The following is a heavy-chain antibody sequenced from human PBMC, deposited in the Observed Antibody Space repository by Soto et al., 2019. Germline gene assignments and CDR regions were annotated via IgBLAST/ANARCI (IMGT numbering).Heavy chain of an antibody. CDR1: GGTFSSYA. Sequence: GASVKVSCKASGGTFSSYAISWVRQAPGQRLEWMGGIIPIFGTANYAQKFQGRVTITADESTSTAYMELSSLRSEDTAVYYCAIQRSTGSYYYGMDVWGQGTTVTVSS. CDR2: IIPIFGTA. J-gene: IGHJ6*02. D-gene: IGHD4-4*01. CDR3: AIQRSTGSYYYGMDV. V-gene: IGHV1-69*13.